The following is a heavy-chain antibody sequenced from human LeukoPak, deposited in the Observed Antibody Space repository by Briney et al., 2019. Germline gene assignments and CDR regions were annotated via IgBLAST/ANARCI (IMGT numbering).Heavy chain of an antibody. CDR3: ARDELDSSSSGYYYFDY. Sequence: SQTLSLTCTASGGSISSGSYYWSWIRQPAGKGLEWIGRIYTSGSTNYNPSLKSRVTISVDTSKNQFSLKLSSVTAADTAVYYCARDELDSSSSGYYYFDYWGQGTLVTVSS. J-gene: IGHJ4*02. D-gene: IGHD6-6*01. V-gene: IGHV4-61*02. CDR2: IYTSGST. CDR1: GGSISSGSYY.